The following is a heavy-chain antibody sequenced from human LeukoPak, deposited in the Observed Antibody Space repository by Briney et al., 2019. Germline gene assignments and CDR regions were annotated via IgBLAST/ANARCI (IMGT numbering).Heavy chain of an antibody. J-gene: IGHJ4*02. V-gene: IGHV3-7*01. CDR2: IKQDGSEK. CDR1: GFTFSSYA. Sequence: PGRSLRLSCAASGFTFSSYAMHWVRQAPGKGLEWVANIKQDGSEKYYVDSVKGRFTISRDNAKNSLYLQMNSLRAEDTAVYYCARDSTRISYYYDSSGDIDYWGQGTLVTVSS. CDR3: ARDSTRISYYYDSSGDIDY. D-gene: IGHD3-22*01.